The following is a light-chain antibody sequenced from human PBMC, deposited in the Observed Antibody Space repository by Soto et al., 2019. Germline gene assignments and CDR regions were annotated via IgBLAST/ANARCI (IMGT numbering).Light chain of an antibody. CDR2: GAS. J-gene: IGKJ4*01. Sequence: EIVLTQSPGTLSLSPGERATLSCRASQSVSSSYLAWYQQKPGQAPRLLIYGASSRATGIPDRFSGSGSGTDFTLTISRLEPEYCAVYYCQQYGSSPLLTFGGGTKVEIK. CDR3: QQYGSSPLLT. V-gene: IGKV3-20*01. CDR1: QSVSSSY.